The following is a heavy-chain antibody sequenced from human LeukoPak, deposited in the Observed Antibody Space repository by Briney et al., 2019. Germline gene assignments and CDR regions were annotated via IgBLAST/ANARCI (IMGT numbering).Heavy chain of an antibody. CDR1: GFTFSSYG. V-gene: IGHV3-33*08. Sequence: GGSLRLSCAASGFTFSSYGMHWVRQAPDKGLEWVAITSYDGSDEYYADSVKGRFTISGDNSKNTLYLQMNSLRAEDTAVYCCARESSYLDWLKPNYYYYGMDVWGQGTTVTVSS. CDR2: TSYDGSDE. CDR3: ARESSYLDWLKPNYYYYGMDV. D-gene: IGHD3-9*01. J-gene: IGHJ6*02.